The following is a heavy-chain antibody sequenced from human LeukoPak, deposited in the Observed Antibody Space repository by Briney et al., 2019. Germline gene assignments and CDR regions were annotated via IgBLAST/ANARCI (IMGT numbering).Heavy chain of an antibody. V-gene: IGHV4-59*01. CDR2: IFYSGST. CDR1: GDSISNYY. Sequence: KPSETLSLTCTVSGDSISNYYWSWIRQPPGKGLEWIGYIFYSGSTNYNPSLTSRATISVDTSKSHFSLKLSSVTAAETAVDSSASRIPAAGQSSYYFDSWGQGALVTVSS. CDR3: ASRIPAAGQSSYYFDS. J-gene: IGHJ4*02. D-gene: IGHD6-13*01.